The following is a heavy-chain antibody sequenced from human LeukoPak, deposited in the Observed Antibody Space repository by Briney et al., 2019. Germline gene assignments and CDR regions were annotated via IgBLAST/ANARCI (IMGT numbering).Heavy chain of an antibody. Sequence: GGSLRLSCAASGFTFTIFGLNWVRQAPGKGPEWVSYIDARNGITYYADSVQGRFTLSRDNARESVFLQMDSLRVDDTAVYYCARTYDFGRGPPGDAFDNWGPGTWVIVSS. CDR1: GFTFTIFG. V-gene: IGHV3-48*01. J-gene: IGHJ3*02. CDR3: ARTYDFGRGPPGDAFDN. CDR2: IDARNGIT. D-gene: IGHD3-3*01.